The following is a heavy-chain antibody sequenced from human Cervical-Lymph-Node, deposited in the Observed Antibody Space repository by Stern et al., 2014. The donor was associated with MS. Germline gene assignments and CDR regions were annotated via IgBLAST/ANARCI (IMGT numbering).Heavy chain of an antibody. D-gene: IGHD5-12*01. CDR3: ARDFGYPFIRGPENARYGMYV. CDR2: CLTDRTKN. V-gene: IGHV3-30-3*01. Sequence: VQLVESGGGVVQPGRSLRLSCAASGFTFSRHAMHWVRPAPGKGLEWVAGCLTDRTKNYYADSVKGRFTISRDNSKNTLYLQMNSLRVEDTALFYCARDFGYPFIRGPENARYGMYVWGQGTTVTVSS. CDR1: GFTFSRHA. J-gene: IGHJ6*02.